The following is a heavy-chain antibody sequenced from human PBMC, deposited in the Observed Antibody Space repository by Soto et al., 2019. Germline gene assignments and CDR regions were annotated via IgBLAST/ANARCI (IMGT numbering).Heavy chain of an antibody. CDR3: ARTSMVRGGYYYYYGMDV. CDR2: IDPSDSYT. Sequence: GESLKISCKGSGYSFTGYWISWVRQMPGKGLEWMGRIDPSDSYTNYSPSFQGQVTISADKSISTAYLQWSSLKASDTAMYYCARTSMVRGGYYYYYGMDVWGQGTTVTVS. V-gene: IGHV5-10-1*04. J-gene: IGHJ6*02. CDR1: GYSFTGYW. D-gene: IGHD3-10*01.